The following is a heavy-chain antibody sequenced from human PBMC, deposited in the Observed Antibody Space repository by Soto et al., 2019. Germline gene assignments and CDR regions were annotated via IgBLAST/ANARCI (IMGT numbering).Heavy chain of an antibody. CDR2: IKEDGSET. Sequence: GESLRISCSSSGFPISSCWINWFLQAPGKGLEWVANIKEDGSETYFVDSVKGRFTFSRDNSKNMLYLEMNSLRVEDTAVYYCAKEWTPRRAFDYWGQGPPVTVSS. D-gene: IGHD3-3*01. CDR1: GFPISSCW. V-gene: IGHV3-7*03. J-gene: IGHJ4*02. CDR3: AKEWTPRRAFDY.